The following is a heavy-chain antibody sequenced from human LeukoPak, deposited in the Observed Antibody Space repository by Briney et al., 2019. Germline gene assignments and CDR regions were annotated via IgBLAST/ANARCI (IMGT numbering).Heavy chain of an antibody. Sequence: ASVKVSCKASGGTFSSYAISWVRQAPGQGLEWMGGIIPIFGTANYAQKFQGRVTITADESTSTAYMELSSLRSEDTAVYYCACAGYSGSWFYYGMDVWGKGTTATVSS. CDR1: GGTFSSYA. CDR3: ACAGYSGSWFYYGMDV. CDR2: IIPIFGTA. V-gene: IGHV1-69*01. D-gene: IGHD6-13*01. J-gene: IGHJ6*04.